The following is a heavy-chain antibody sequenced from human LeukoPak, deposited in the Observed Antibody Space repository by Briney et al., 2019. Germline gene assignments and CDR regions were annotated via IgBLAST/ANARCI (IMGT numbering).Heavy chain of an antibody. CDR1: GYTFTKYL. D-gene: IGHD2-21*01. V-gene: IGHV1-46*01. CDR3: ARPSYCVADNCGYWLDP. CDR2: INPQGDIT. J-gene: IGHJ5*02. Sequence: ASVKVSCKTSGYTFTKYLIHWVREAPGQGLEWMGTINPQGDITNYAQRFQGRITLTEDTSTSTVYMELSSLTSEDTAVYYCARPSYCVADNCGYWLDPWGPGTLVTVSS.